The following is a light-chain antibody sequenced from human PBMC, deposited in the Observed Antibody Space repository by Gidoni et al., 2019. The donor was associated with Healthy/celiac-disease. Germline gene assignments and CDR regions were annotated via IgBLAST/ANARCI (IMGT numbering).Light chain of an antibody. J-gene: IGLJ3*02. Sequence: PAVSVALGQTVRITCKGDSLRSYYASWYQQKPGQAPVLVIYGKNNRPSGIPDRFSGSSSGNTASLTITGAQAEDEADYYCNSRDSSGNQWVFGGGTKLTVL. CDR1: SLRSYY. V-gene: IGLV3-19*01. CDR2: GKN. CDR3: NSRDSSGNQWV.